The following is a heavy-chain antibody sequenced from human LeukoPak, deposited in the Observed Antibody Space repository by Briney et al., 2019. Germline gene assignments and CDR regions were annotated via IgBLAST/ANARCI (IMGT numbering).Heavy chain of an antibody. CDR1: GGSIRNHF. J-gene: IGHJ5*02. CDR3: ARDLNYFDA. CDR2: IYYTTNP. V-gene: IGHV4-59*11. Sequence: PSETLSLTCSVSGGSIRNHFWSWIRLPPGKGLEWIGNIYYTTNPNYSPSLASRVTISVDTSKNQLSLNLNSVSAADTAIYYCARDLNYFDAWGQGTRVTVSS. D-gene: IGHD4-11*01.